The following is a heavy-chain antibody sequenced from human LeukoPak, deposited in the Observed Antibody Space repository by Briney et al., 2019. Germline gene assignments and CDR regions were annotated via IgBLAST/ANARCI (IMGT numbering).Heavy chain of an antibody. CDR2: ISSDGKTE. D-gene: IGHD3-10*01. CDR3: AKAQPALISRSFDC. CDR1: GFTFSSNG. J-gene: IGHJ4*02. V-gene: IGHV3-30*18. Sequence: GGSRRLSCVASGFTFSSNGMHWVRQAPGKGLEWVAVISSDGKTEIYADSVRGRFTISRDNSKGTHYLQMNSLRSEDTAVFYCAKAQPALISRSFDCWGQGALVTVSS.